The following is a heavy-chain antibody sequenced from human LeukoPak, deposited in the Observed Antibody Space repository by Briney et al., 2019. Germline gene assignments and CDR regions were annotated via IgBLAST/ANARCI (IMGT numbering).Heavy chain of an antibody. CDR1: GGSISTYY. V-gene: IGHV4-59*08. Sequence: SETLSLTCTVSGGSISTYYWSWIRQPPGKGLEWIGYIYYSGSTNYNPSLKSRVTISVDTSKNQFSLKLSSVTAADTAVYYCARPYSSGLPNAFYIWGQGTMVTVSS. CDR2: IYYSGST. J-gene: IGHJ3*02. CDR3: ARPYSSGLPNAFYI. D-gene: IGHD6-19*01.